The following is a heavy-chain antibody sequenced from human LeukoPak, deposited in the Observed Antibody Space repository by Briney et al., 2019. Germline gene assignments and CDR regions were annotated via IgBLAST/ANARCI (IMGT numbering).Heavy chain of an antibody. J-gene: IGHJ6*03. V-gene: IGHV4-59*01. CDR1: GGSISSDY. D-gene: IGHD6-19*01. Sequence: SGTLSLTCTVSGGSISSDYGSWIREPPGKGLGGIGDIYYSGTTGYNPSLRSRVTISVDTSKNHFSLKLSSVTAADTAVYYCARAVAGSLYYYYYYMDVWGKGTTVTVSS. CDR2: IYYSGTT. CDR3: ARAVAGSLYYYYYYMDV.